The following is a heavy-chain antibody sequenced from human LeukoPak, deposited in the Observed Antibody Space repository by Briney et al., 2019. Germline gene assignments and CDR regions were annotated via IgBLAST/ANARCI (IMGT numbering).Heavy chain of an antibody. D-gene: IGHD2-15*01. J-gene: IGHJ3*02. CDR3: ARDNLIVVVVGRDAFDI. Sequence: GGSLRLSCAASGFTFSSYWMSWVRQAPGKGLEWVANIKQDGSEKYYVDSVKGRFTISRDNAKNSLYLQMNSLRAEDTAVYYCARDNLIVVVVGRDAFDIWGQGTMVTVSS. CDR1: GFTFSSYW. V-gene: IGHV3-7*01. CDR2: IKQDGSEK.